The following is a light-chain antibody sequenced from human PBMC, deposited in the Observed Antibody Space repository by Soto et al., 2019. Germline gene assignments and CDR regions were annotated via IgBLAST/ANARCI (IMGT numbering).Light chain of an antibody. J-gene: IGKJ1*01. V-gene: IGKV3-15*01. CDR2: GAS. CDR1: QSISSN. Sequence: EIVMTQSPATLSVSPGERATLSCRASQSISSNLAWYQQKPGQAPRLLIYGASTRATGIPARFSGSGSGTEFTLTINSLQSEDFAVYFCQQYKIWPPWTFGQGTKVEIK. CDR3: QQYKIWPPWT.